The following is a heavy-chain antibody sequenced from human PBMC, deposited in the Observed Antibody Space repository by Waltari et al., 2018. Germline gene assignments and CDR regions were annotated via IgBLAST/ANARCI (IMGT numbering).Heavy chain of an antibody. CDR1: GFTFSSYS. CDR2: ISRSSSYI. Sequence: EVQLVESGGGLVKPGGSLRLSCAASGFTFSSYSMNWVRQAPGKGLEWVSSISRSSSYIYYADSVKGRFTSSRDNSKNTLYLQMNSLRAEDTAVYYCAKDLNRSPVAFDIWGQGTMVTVSS. CDR3: AKDLNRSPVAFDI. J-gene: IGHJ3*02. V-gene: IGHV3-21*01.